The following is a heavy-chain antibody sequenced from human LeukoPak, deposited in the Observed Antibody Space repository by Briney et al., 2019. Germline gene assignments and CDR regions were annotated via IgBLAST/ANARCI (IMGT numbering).Heavy chain of an antibody. CDR2: ISWNSGSI. CDR1: GFTFDDYA. D-gene: IGHD3-22*01. J-gene: IGHJ4*02. Sequence: GGSLRLSCAASGFTFDDYAMHWVRQAPGKGLEWVSGISWNSGSIGYADSVKGRFTISRDNAKNSLYLQMNSLRAEDMALYYCARQLPTYYDSSGTLGGFDYWGQGTLVTVSS. V-gene: IGHV3-9*03. CDR3: ARQLPTYYDSSGTLGGFDY.